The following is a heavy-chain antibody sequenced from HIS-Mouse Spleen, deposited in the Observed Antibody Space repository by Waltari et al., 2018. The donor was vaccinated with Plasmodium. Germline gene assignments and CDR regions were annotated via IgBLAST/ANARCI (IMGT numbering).Heavy chain of an antibody. J-gene: IGHJ4*02. V-gene: IGHV4-39*01. CDR1: GGSISSSSYY. CDR3: AGHRIFGVVISYCDY. Sequence: QLQLQESGPGLVKPSETLSLTCTVSGGSISSSSYYWGWIRQPPGKGLAWIGSIYYSGGTYCTPCLKSRVTIAGDTSKNQFSLTLSAVTAADTAVYYWAGHRIFGVVISYCDYWGQGTLVTVSS. D-gene: IGHD3-3*01. CDR2: IYYSGGT.